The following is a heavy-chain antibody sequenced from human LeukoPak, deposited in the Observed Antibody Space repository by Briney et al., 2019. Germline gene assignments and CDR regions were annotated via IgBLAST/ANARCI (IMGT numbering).Heavy chain of an antibody. V-gene: IGHV1-8*01. CDR2: MNPNSGNT. CDR3: ARGFFRGYYDSSGYLVVY. Sequence: ASVKVSCKASGYAFTSYDINWVRQATGQGLEWMGWMNPNSGNTGYAQKFRGRVTMTRNTSISTAYMELSSLRSEDTAVYYCARGFFRGYYDSSGYLVVYWGQGTLVTVSS. D-gene: IGHD3-22*01. CDR1: GYAFTSYD. J-gene: IGHJ4*02.